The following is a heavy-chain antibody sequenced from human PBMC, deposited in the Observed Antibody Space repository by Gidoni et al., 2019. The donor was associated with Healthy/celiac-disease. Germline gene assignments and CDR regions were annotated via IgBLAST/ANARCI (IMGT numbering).Heavy chain of an antibody. CDR1: GFTFADYA. Sequence: EVQLVESGGGLVQPGRSLRLSCAASGFTFADYAMHWVRQAPGKGLEWVSGISWNSGSIGYADSVKGRFTISRDNAKNSLYLQMNSLRAEDTALYYCAKDIGYFDSLDAFDIWGQGTMVTVSS. J-gene: IGHJ3*02. CDR2: ISWNSGSI. D-gene: IGHD3-9*01. V-gene: IGHV3-9*01. CDR3: AKDIGYFDSLDAFDI.